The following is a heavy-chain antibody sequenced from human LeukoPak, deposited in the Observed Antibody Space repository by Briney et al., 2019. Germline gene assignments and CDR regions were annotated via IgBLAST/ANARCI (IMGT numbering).Heavy chain of an antibody. CDR2: INSDSSLM. Sequence: PGGSLRLSCAASGFTFSSYSMNWVRQAPGKGLEWVSSINSDSSLMFYAESVKGRFTISRDNARNSLYLQMNSLRAEDTAVYYCIRDLFDDYSLDYWGQGALVAVSS. V-gene: IGHV3-21*01. D-gene: IGHD3-16*01. CDR3: IRDLFDDYSLDY. J-gene: IGHJ4*02. CDR1: GFTFSSYS.